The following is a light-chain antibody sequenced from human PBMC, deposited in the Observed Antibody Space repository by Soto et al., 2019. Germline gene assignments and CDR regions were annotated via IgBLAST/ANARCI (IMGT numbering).Light chain of an antibody. Sequence: DIQMTQSPSSLSASVGDRVTITCQASQDITYYLNWSQQKPGKAPRLLSYEASNLETGVPSRFSGSGSGTEFTFTISSLQPEDIATYYCQQYDNLPMYTFGQGTKLEIK. CDR2: EAS. CDR3: QQYDNLPMYT. J-gene: IGKJ2*01. V-gene: IGKV1-33*01. CDR1: QDITYY.